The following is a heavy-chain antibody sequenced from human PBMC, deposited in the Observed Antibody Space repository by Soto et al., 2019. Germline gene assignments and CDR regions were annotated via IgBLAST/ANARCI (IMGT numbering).Heavy chain of an antibody. J-gene: IGHJ5*02. CDR1: GYSISSGYH. V-gene: IGHV4-38-2*02. Sequence: SETLSLTCAVSGYSISSGYHWGWIRQPPGKGLEWIGSIYHSGSTYYNPSLKSRVTISVDTSKNQFSLKLSSVTAADTAVYYCARDRGIIAAAGYNWFDPWGQGTLVTVSS. CDR3: ARDRGIIAAAGYNWFDP. D-gene: IGHD6-13*01. CDR2: IYHSGST.